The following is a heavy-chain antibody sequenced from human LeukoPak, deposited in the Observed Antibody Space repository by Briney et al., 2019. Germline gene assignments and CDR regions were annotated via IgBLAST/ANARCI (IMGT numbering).Heavy chain of an antibody. Sequence: SETLSLTCAVYGGSFSGYYWSWIRQPPGKGLEWIGEINHSGSTNYNPSLKSRVTISVDTSKNQFSLKLSSVTAADTAVYYCARTVLLWSWFDPWGQGTLVTVSS. CDR1: GGSFSGYY. D-gene: IGHD3-10*01. V-gene: IGHV4-34*01. CDR3: ARTVLLWSWFDP. J-gene: IGHJ5*02. CDR2: INHSGST.